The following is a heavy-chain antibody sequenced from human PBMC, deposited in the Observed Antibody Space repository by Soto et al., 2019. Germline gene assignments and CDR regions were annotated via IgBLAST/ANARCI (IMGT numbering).Heavy chain of an antibody. CDR2: ISYDGRNK. CDR3: AIPPFDWFRVKTSYFLYGMVV. D-gene: IGHD3-9*01. Sequence: QVQLVESGGGVVQPGNSLRLSCAASGFMFSSFGIHWVRQAPGKGLEWVTVISYDGRNKLYADSVKGRFTISRDNSKNTLDLLMNSMIAQDTDVYYCAIPPFDWFRVKTSYFLYGMVVRGKGTTVSVSS. J-gene: IGHJ6*04. CDR1: GFMFSSFG. V-gene: IGHV3-30*03.